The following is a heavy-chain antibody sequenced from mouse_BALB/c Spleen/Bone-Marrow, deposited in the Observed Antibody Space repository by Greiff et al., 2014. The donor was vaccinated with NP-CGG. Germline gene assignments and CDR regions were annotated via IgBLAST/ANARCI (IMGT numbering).Heavy chain of an antibody. Sequence: QVQLQQPGSELVRPGASVKLSCKASGYTFTSYWMHWVKQRPGQGLEWIGNIYPGSGSTNYDEKFKSKATLTVDTSSSTAYMQLSSLTSEDSAVYYCAREEPTGSGGDYWGQGTTLTVSS. V-gene: IGHV1S5*01. J-gene: IGHJ2*01. CDR2: IYPGSGST. D-gene: IGHD3-1*01. CDR3: AREEPTGSGGDY. CDR1: GYTFTSYW.